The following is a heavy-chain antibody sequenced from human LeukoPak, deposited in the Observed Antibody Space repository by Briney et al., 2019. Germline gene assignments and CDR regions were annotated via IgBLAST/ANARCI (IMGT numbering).Heavy chain of an antibody. CDR2: ITGSGGGT. Sequence: PGGSLRLSCAASGFILRNYAMNWVRQAPGKGPEWVSSITGSGGGTSYADSVKGRFTISRDNSKSTLYLQLNSLRAEDTAVYYCARSYCIGTNCYSHLFDYWGQGTLVTVSS. CDR1: GFILRNYA. CDR3: ARSYCIGTNCYSHLFDY. J-gene: IGHJ4*02. D-gene: IGHD2-2*01. V-gene: IGHV3-23*01.